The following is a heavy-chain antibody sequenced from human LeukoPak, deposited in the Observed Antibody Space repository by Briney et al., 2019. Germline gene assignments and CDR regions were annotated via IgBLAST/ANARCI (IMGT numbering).Heavy chain of an antibody. J-gene: IGHJ4*02. V-gene: IGHV4-39*07. D-gene: IGHD3-22*01. CDR1: GGSISSYY. CDR3: ARGISWYYYDSSGYYFDY. CDR2: IYYSGST. Sequence: SETLSLTCTVSGGSISSYYWSWIRQPPGKGLEWIGSIYYSGSTYYNPSLKSRVTISVDTSKNQFSLKLSSVTAADTAVYYCARGISWYYYDSSGYYFDYWGQGTLVTVSS.